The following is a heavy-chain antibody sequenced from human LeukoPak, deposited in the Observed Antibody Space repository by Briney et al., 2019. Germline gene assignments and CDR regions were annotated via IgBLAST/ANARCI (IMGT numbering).Heavy chain of an antibody. Sequence: PGGSLRLSCVASGFTFNTYTMNWVRQAPGKGLEWISCVGRDGSTHYADSVKGRITISRDNAMNSLFLQMNSLRAEDTAIYYCARRYYDTTGYAFDIWGQGTMVTVSS. CDR1: GFTFNTYT. CDR3: ARRYYDTTGYAFDI. V-gene: IGHV3-21*01. D-gene: IGHD3-22*01. J-gene: IGHJ3*02. CDR2: VGRDGST.